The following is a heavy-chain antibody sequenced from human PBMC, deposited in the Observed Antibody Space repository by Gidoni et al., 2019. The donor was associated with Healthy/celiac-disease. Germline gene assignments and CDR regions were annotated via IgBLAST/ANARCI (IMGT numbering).Heavy chain of an antibody. Sequence: QVQLVQSGAEVKKPGASVKVSCKASGYTFTTYYMPWVRQAPGQGLEWMGIINPSGGSTSYAQKFQGRVTMTRDTSTSTVYMELSSLRSEDTAVYYCARAFSSSSEYYYYGMDVWGQGTTVTVSS. CDR2: INPSGGST. J-gene: IGHJ6*02. CDR1: GYTFTTYY. V-gene: IGHV1-46*01. CDR3: ARAFSSSSEYYYYGMDV. D-gene: IGHD6-6*01.